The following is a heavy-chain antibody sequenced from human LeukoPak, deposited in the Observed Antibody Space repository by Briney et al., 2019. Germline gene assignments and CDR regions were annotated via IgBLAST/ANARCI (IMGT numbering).Heavy chain of an antibody. V-gene: IGHV3-30-3*01. J-gene: IGHJ4*02. CDR2: ISYDGSNK. Sequence: GGSLRLSCAASGFTFSGYAMHWVRQAPGKGLEWVAVISYDGSNKYYADSVKGRFTISRDNSKNTLYLQMNSLRAEDTAVYYCAKAGIGYYDSSRYCDYWGQRTLVTVSS. CDR3: AKAGIGYYDSSRYCDY. CDR1: GFTFSGYA. D-gene: IGHD3-22*01.